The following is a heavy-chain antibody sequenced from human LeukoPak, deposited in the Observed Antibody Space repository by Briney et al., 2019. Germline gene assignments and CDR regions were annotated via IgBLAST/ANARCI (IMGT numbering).Heavy chain of an antibody. CDR3: AKQLGYCSDGSCYFPY. CDR1: GFTFSSSA. V-gene: IGHV3-23*01. D-gene: IGHD2-15*01. Sequence: GGSLRLSCAASGFTFSSSAMSWVRQAPGKGLEWVAAISNNGGYTYYADSVQGRFTISRDNSKSTLCLQMNSLRAEDTAVYYCAKQLGYCSDGSCYFPYWGQGTLVTVSS. CDR2: ISNNGGYT. J-gene: IGHJ4*02.